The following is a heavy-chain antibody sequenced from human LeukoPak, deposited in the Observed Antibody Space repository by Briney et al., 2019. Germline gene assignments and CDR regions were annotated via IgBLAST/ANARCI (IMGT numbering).Heavy chain of an antibody. Sequence: QAGGSLRLSCAASGFTFSSYGMHWVRQAPGKGLEWVAVISYDGSNKYYADSVKGRFTISKDNSKNTLYLQMNSLRAEDTAVYYCARIAAAGKVEVGDFDYWGQGTLVTVSS. V-gene: IGHV3-30*03. CDR2: ISYDGSNK. CDR1: GFTFSSYG. D-gene: IGHD6-13*01. CDR3: ARIAAAGKVEVGDFDY. J-gene: IGHJ4*02.